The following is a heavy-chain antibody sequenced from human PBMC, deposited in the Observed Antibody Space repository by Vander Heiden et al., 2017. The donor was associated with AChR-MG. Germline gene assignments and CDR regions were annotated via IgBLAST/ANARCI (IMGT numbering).Heavy chain of an antibody. J-gene: IGHJ3*02. CDR1: GYTFTSSG. CDR3: ALAQGGVVHDAFDI. V-gene: IGHV1-18*01. Sequence: QVQLVQSGAEVKKPGASVKVSCKASGYTFTSSGISWVRQAPEQGLEWMGWISAYNGNTNYAQKLQGRVTMTTDTSTSTAYMELRRMRSDDTAVYYCALAQGGVVHDAFDIWGQGTMVTVSS. D-gene: IGHD2-15*01. CDR2: ISAYNGNT.